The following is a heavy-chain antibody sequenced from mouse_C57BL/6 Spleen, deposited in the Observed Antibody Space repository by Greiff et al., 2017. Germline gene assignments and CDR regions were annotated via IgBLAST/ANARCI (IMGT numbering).Heavy chain of an antibody. D-gene: IGHD4-1*01. Sequence: QVQLQPSGPGLVAPSQSLSITCTVSGFSLTSYALSWVRQPPGKGLEWLGVIWTGGGTNYNSALKSRLSISKDNSKSQVFLKMNSLQTGDTARYYCARNGNWDVWYCDVWGTGTTVTVSS. CDR1: GFSLTSYA. CDR2: IWTGGGT. V-gene: IGHV2-9-1*01. J-gene: IGHJ1*03. CDR3: ARNGNWDVWYCDV.